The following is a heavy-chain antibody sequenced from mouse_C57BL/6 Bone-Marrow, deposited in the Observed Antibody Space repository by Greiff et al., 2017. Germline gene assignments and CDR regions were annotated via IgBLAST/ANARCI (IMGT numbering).Heavy chain of an antibody. D-gene: IGHD2-2*01. CDR2: SRNKANDYTT. J-gene: IGHJ3*01. V-gene: IGHV7-1*01. CDR3: ARDGSYYGYETWFAY. Sequence: EVQLMESGGGLVQSGRSLRLSCATSGFTFSDFYMEWVRQAPGKGLEWIAASRNKANDYTTESSASVKGRFIVSRDTSPSILYLQMNALRAEDTAIYYGARDGSYYGYETWFAYWGQGTLVTVSA. CDR1: GFTFSDFY.